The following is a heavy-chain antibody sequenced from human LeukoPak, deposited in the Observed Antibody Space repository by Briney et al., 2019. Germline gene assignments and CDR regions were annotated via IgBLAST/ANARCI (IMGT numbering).Heavy chain of an antibody. J-gene: IGHJ4*02. CDR2: IYYSGST. CDR1: GGSISSYY. D-gene: IGHD6-19*01. CDR3: ARHSSGLYYFHY. Sequence: SETLSLTCTVSGGSISSYYWSWIRQPPGKGLEWIGYIYYSGSTNYSPSLKSRVTISVDTSKNQFSLKLTSVTAADTAIYYCARHSSGLYYFHYWGQGTLVTVSS. V-gene: IGHV4-59*08.